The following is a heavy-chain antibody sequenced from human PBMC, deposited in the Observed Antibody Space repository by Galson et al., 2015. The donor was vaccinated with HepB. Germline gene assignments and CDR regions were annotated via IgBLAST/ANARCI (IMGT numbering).Heavy chain of an antibody. CDR2: ISWDGGST. J-gene: IGHJ4*02. D-gene: IGHD5-18*01. CDR3: AKGDSYGSLYYFDY. CDR1: GFTFDDYT. V-gene: IGHV3-43*01. Sequence: SLRLPRAASGFTFDDYTMHWVRHAPGKGLEWVSLISWDGGSTYYADSVKGRFTISRDNSKNSLYLQMNSLRTEDTALYYCAKGDSYGSLYYFDYWGQGTLVTVSS.